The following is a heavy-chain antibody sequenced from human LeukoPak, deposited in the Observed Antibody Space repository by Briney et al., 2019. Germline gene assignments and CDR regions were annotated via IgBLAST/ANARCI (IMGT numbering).Heavy chain of an antibody. V-gene: IGHV3-74*01. CDR2: ICSDGSNT. CDR3: ARYTGGGVY. J-gene: IGHJ4*02. D-gene: IGHD2-2*02. Sequence: PGGSLRLSCAVSGFTFSSGYMHWVRQPPGKGPVWVSRICSDGSNTIYADSVKGRFTISRDDARNTLYLQMNSLRDADTAVYYCARYTGGGVYWGQGTLVTISS. CDR1: GFTFSSGY.